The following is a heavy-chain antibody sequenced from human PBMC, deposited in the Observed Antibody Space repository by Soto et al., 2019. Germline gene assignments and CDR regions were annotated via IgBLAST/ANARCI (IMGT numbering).Heavy chain of an antibody. D-gene: IGHD6-19*01. CDR1: GGTFSSYA. J-gene: IGHJ3*02. CDR2: IIPIFGTA. Sequence: ASVKVSCKASGGTFSSYAISWVRQAPGQGLKWMGGIIPIFGTANYAQKFQGRVTNTADESTSTAYMELSSLRSEDTAVYYCARPKIAVAGEDAFDIWGQGTMVTVSS. V-gene: IGHV1-69*13. CDR3: ARPKIAVAGEDAFDI.